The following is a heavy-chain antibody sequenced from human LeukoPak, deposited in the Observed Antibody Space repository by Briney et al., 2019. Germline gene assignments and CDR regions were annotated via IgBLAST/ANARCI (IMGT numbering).Heavy chain of an antibody. CDR3: ARHYSSSWYVRYFDY. CDR2: IYYSGST. Sequence: PSETLSLTCTVSGGSISSYYWSWIRQPPGKGLVWIGYIYYSGSTNYNPSLKSRVTISVDTSKNQFSLKLSSVTAADTAVYYCARHYSSSWYVRYFDYWGQGTLVTVSS. V-gene: IGHV4-59*08. D-gene: IGHD6-13*01. J-gene: IGHJ4*02. CDR1: GGSISSYY.